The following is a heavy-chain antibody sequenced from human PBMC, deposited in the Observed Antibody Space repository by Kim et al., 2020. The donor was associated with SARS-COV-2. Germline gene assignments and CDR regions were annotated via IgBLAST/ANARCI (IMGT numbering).Heavy chain of an antibody. CDR1: GFTFSSYG. CDR3: ARDGIQDAFDI. CDR2: ISYDGSNK. V-gene: IGHV3-33*05. J-gene: IGHJ3*02. D-gene: IGHD1-26*01. Sequence: GGSLRLSCAASGFTFSSYGMHWVRQAPGKGLEWVAVISYDGSNKYYADSVKGRFTISRDNSKNTLYLQMNSLRAEDTAVYYCARDGIQDAFDIWGQGTMVTVSS.